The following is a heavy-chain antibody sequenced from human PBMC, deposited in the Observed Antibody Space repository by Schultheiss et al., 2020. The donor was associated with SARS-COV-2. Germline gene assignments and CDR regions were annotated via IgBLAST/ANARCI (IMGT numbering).Heavy chain of an antibody. D-gene: IGHD4-11*01. CDR3: VKDQGRLQWLFSYFDS. CDR2: ISYDGSNK. Sequence: GGSLRLSCAASGFTVSTNYMSWVRQAPGKGLEWVAVISYDGSNKYYADSVKGRFTISRDNSKNTLYLQMNRLRPEDTAVYYCVKDQGRLQWLFSYFDSWGQGTLVTVSS. CDR1: GFTVSTNY. V-gene: IGHV3-30*18. J-gene: IGHJ4*02.